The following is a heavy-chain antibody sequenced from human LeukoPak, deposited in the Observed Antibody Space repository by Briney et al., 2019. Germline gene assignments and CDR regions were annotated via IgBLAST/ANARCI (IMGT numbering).Heavy chain of an antibody. CDR1: GYTFTGYY. Sequence: ASVKVSCKASGYTFTGYYMHWVRQAPGQGLKWMGIINPSGGSTSYAQKFQGRVTMTRDTSTSTVYMELSSLRSEDTAVYYCARESHGSANYYGSGSYYNFAYWGQGTLVTVSS. V-gene: IGHV1-46*01. D-gene: IGHD3-10*01. CDR2: INPSGGST. J-gene: IGHJ4*02. CDR3: ARESHGSANYYGSGSYYNFAY.